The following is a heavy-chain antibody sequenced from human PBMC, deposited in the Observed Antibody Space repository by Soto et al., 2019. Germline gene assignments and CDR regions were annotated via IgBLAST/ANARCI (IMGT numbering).Heavy chain of an antibody. CDR2: ISSSSSTI. D-gene: IGHD3-10*01. V-gene: IGHV3-48*01. CDR1: GFTFSSYS. Sequence: GGSLRLSCAASGFTFSSYSMNWVRQAPGKGLEWVSYISSSSSTIYYADSVKGRFTISRDNAKNSLYLQMNSLRAEDTAVYYCARGGNYYGSGAPGAFDIWGQGTMVTVSS. J-gene: IGHJ3*02. CDR3: ARGGNYYGSGAPGAFDI.